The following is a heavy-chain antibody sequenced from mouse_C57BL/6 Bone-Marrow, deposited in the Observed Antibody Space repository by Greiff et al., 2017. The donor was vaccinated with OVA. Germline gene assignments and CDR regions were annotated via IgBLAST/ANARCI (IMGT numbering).Heavy chain of an antibody. CDR3: ARDGGYYCLVRGVYWYFDV. V-gene: IGHV5S21*01. CDR1: GFTFSSYA. CDR2: ISSGGDYI. Sequence: EVQVVESGEGLVKPGGSLKLSCAASGFTFSSYAMSWVRQTPEKRLEWVAYISSGGDYIYYADTVKGRFTISRDNARNTLYLQMSSLKSEDTAMYYCARDGGYYCLVRGVYWYFDVWGTGTTVTVSS. D-gene: IGHD2-3*01. J-gene: IGHJ1*03.